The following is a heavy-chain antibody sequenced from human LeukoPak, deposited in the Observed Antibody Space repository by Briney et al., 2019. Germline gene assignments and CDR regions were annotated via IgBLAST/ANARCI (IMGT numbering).Heavy chain of an antibody. CDR3: ARRRAVYYDSSGYYDY. Sequence: SETLSLTCTVSGGSISSYYWSWIRQPPGKGLEWIGYIYYSGSTNYNPSLKSRVTISVDTSKNQFSLKLSSVTAADTAVYCCARRRAVYYDSSGYYDYWGQGTLVTVSS. J-gene: IGHJ4*02. CDR2: IYYSGST. V-gene: IGHV4-59*08. CDR1: GGSISSYY. D-gene: IGHD3-22*01.